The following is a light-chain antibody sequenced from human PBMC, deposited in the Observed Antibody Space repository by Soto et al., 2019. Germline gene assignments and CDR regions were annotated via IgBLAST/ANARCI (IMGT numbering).Light chain of an antibody. J-gene: IGKJ1*01. Sequence: EIVLTQSPGTLSLSPGARATLSCRARQSVSSNYITWYQQKPGQAPRRLIFGASSRATGIPDRFSGSGSGTDFTLTISRLEPEDFAVYYCQQYGSSPSTFGQGTKVDIK. CDR3: QQYGSSPST. V-gene: IGKV3-20*01. CDR1: QSVSSNY. CDR2: GAS.